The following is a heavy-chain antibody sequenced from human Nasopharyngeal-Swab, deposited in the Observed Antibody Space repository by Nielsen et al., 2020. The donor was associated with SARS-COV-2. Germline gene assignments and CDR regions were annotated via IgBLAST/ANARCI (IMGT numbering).Heavy chain of an antibody. D-gene: IGHD3-10*01. CDR1: GGSIFTYY. Sequence: GSLRLSCTISGGSIFTYYWSWIRQSPGRGLEWVGNIYYSGATKYNPSLKSRVTISVDTSKNQFSLELTFVTAADTAVYYCASFRGPTEYWGLGTQVIVSS. CDR3: ASFRGPTEY. J-gene: IGHJ4*02. V-gene: IGHV4-59*13. CDR2: IYYSGAT.